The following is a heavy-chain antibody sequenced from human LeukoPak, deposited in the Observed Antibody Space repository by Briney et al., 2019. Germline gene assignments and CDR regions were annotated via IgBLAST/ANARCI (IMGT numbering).Heavy chain of an antibody. CDR3: ARDEIVATTKANYYYYMDV. Sequence: GGSLRLSCAASGFTFSDYYMSWIRQAPGKGLEWVSYISSSGSTIYYADPVKGRFTISRDNAKNSLYLQMNSLRAEDTAVYYCARDEIVATTKANYYYYMDVWGKGTTVTISS. V-gene: IGHV3-11*04. CDR1: GFTFSDYY. J-gene: IGHJ6*03. CDR2: ISSSGSTI. D-gene: IGHD5-12*01.